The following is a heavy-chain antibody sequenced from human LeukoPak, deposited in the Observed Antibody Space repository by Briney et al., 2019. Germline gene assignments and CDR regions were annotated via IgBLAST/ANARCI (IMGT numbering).Heavy chain of an antibody. J-gene: IGHJ5*02. CDR2: ISPNSGAT. CDR1: GYTFTDYY. V-gene: IGHV1-2*02. D-gene: IGHD2-15*01. CDR3: ARGDCSVSGCLGGNWFDP. Sequence: GASVKVSCKASGYTFTDYYIHWVRQAPGQGLDWMGWISPNSGATNYAQSFQGRVTMTRVTFTNTAHMELSRLRSDDTAVYYCARGDCSVSGCLGGNWFDPWGQGNPVTVSS.